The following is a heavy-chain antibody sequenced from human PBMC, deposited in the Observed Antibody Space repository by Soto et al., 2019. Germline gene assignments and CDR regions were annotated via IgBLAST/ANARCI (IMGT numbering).Heavy chain of an antibody. CDR2: IYYSGST. Sequence: SETLSLTCTVSGGSISSSSYYWGWIRQPPGKGLEWIGSIYYSGSTYYNPSLKIQVTISVDTSKNQCSLKLSSVTAADTAVYYCARHSQGFGGVVERTDWFDPWGQGTLVTVSS. D-gene: IGHD3-16*02. J-gene: IGHJ5*02. V-gene: IGHV4-39*01. CDR3: ARHSQGFGGVVERTDWFDP. CDR1: GGSISSSSYY.